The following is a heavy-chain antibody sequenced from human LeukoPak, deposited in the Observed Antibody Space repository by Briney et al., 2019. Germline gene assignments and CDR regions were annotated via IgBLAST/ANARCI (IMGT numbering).Heavy chain of an antibody. J-gene: IGHJ4*02. Sequence: SQTLPLTCTVSGGSISSGGYYWSWIRQHPGKGLEWIGYIYYSGSTYYNPSLKSRVTISVDTSKNQFSLKLSSVTAADTAVYYCARGNWNSLDYWGQGTLVTVSS. CDR3: ARGNWNSLDY. CDR1: GGSISSGGYY. D-gene: IGHD1-7*01. V-gene: IGHV4-31*03. CDR2: IYYSGST.